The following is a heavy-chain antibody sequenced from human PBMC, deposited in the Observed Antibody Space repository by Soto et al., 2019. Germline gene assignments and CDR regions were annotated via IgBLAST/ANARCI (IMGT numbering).Heavy chain of an antibody. CDR1: GFSISAYG. CDR2: ISYDGSNT. V-gene: IGHV3-30*18. D-gene: IGHD1-26*01. J-gene: IGHJ6*02. Sequence: QVQLVESGGGVVQPGWSLRLSCAASGFSISAYGMEWVRQAPGKGLEWVALISYDGSNTYYADSVKGRFTISRDNSKDTLFLQMTGLRREDTAVYYCAKGAGDRISLGMDVWGQGTTVTVSS. CDR3: AKGAGDRISLGMDV.